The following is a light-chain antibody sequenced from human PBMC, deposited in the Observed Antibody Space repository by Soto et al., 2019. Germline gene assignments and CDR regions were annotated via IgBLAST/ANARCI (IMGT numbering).Light chain of an antibody. V-gene: IGKV3-15*01. CDR2: GAS. CDR1: QNIENH. J-gene: IGKJ1*01. Sequence: EIVMTQSPATLSVSPGERATLSCRASQNIENHLAWYQQTPGQAPGLLIHGASTRATGIPTRFSGSGSGTEFTLTISSLQSEDFAVYYCQQYAYWWAFGQGTKVDIK. CDR3: QQYAYWWA.